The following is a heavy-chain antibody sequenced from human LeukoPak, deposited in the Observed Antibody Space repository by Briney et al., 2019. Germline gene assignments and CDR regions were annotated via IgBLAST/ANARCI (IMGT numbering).Heavy chain of an antibody. J-gene: IGHJ4*02. CDR2: IYHNGSNK. D-gene: IGHD3-16*01. CDR3: GIDASIGGVMTMYYFDY. Sequence: PGASLRLSCEASGYTFTSYYMHWVRQAPGQGLEWVAVIYHNGSNKYYAHSVQGRFTITRDTSMNTLYMQLNSLRSDDTAVYYCGIDASIGGVMTMYYFDYWGQGTLVTVSS. CDR1: GYTFTSYY. V-gene: IGHV3-30*03.